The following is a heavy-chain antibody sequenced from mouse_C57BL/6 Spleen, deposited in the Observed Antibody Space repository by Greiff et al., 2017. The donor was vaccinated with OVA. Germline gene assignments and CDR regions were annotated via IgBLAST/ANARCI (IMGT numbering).Heavy chain of an antibody. CDR1: GYTFTSYW. CDR2: IYPGSGST. CDR3: ARYYYAMDY. J-gene: IGHJ4*01. Sequence: VKLMESGAELVKPGASVKMSCKASGYTFTSYWITWVKQRPGQGLEWIGDIYPGSGSTNYNEKFKSKATLTVDTSSSTAYMQLSSLTSEDSAVYYCARYYYAMDYWGQGTSVTVSS. V-gene: IGHV1-55*01.